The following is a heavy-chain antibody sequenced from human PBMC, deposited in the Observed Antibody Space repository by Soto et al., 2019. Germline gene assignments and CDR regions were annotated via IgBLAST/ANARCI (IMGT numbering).Heavy chain of an antibody. V-gene: IGHV1-18*04. CDR1: GYTFTSYG. Sequence: ASVKVSCNASGYTFTSYGISWVRQAPGQGLEWMGWISAYNGNTNYAQKLQGRVTMTTDTSTSTAYMELRSLRSDDTAVYYCARGPSTTYYDFWSGYYSFDYWGQGTLVTVSS. J-gene: IGHJ4*02. D-gene: IGHD3-3*01. CDR3: ARGPSTTYYDFWSGYYSFDY. CDR2: ISAYNGNT.